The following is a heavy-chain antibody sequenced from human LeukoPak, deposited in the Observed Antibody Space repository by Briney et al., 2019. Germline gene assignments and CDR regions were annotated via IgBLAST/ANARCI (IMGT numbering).Heavy chain of an antibody. CDR1: GGSFSGYY. V-gene: IGHV4-34*01. CDR2: INHSGST. CDR3: ARVGILRYFD. Sequence: SETLSLTCAVYGGSFSGYYWSWIRQPPGKGLEWIGEINHSGSTNYNPSLKSRVTISVDTSKNQFSLKLSSVTAADTAVYYCARVGILRYFDWGQGTLVTVSS. J-gene: IGHJ4*02. D-gene: IGHD3-9*01.